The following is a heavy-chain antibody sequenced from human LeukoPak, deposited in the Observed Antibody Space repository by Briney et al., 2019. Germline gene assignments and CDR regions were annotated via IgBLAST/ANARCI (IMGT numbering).Heavy chain of an antibody. J-gene: IGHJ4*02. D-gene: IGHD6-19*01. Sequence: SETLSLTCSVSGGSISSRPYYWGWVRQPPGKGLEWIGEINHSGSTNYNPSLKSRVTISVDTSKNQFSLKLSSVTAADTAVYYCAIIAVAGPTDYWGQGTLVTVSS. CDR2: INHSGST. V-gene: IGHV4-39*07. CDR1: GGSISSRPYY. CDR3: AIIAVAGPTDY.